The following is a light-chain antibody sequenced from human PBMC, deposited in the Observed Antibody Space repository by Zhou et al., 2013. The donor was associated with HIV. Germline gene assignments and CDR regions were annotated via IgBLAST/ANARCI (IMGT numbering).Light chain of an antibody. CDR3: QQSYSTPWT. CDR1: ENITNY. J-gene: IGKJ1*01. V-gene: IGKV1-39*01. CDR2: AAS. Sequence: DIQMTQSPSSLSASVGDRVTITCRASENITNYVNWYQQKPGKAPRLLIYAASSLQSGVTSRFSGSGSGTDFTLTISSLQPEDFATYYCQQSYSTPWTFGQGTKVEIK.